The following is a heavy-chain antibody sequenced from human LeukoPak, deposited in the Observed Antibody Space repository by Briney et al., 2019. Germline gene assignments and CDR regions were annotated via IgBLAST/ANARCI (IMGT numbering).Heavy chain of an antibody. V-gene: IGHV3-23*01. CDR3: AKGGGSSCYSPSDY. CDR1: GLTFSSFA. D-gene: IGHD2-15*01. Sequence: GGSLGLSWEGSGLTFSSFAMSWFGQPQGKGLEWASAISGSGTDTFYANSVKGRFTISRDNPKNTLYLQMNSLRAEDTAVYYCAKGGGSSCYSPSDYWGQGTLVTVSS. CDR2: ISGSGTDT. J-gene: IGHJ4*02.